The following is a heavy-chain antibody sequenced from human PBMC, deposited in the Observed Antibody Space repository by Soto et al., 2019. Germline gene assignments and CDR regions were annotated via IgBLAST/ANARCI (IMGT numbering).Heavy chain of an antibody. Sequence: QVQLVQSGAEVKKPVSSVKVSCKASGGTFSSYTISWVRQAPGQGLEWMGRIIPILGIANYAQKFQGRVTITADKSTSTAYMELSSLRSEDTALYYCARFRGSYGMDVWGQGTTVTVSS. V-gene: IGHV1-69*02. CDR1: GGTFSSYT. CDR3: ARFRGSYGMDV. D-gene: IGHD3-10*01. CDR2: IIPILGIA. J-gene: IGHJ6*02.